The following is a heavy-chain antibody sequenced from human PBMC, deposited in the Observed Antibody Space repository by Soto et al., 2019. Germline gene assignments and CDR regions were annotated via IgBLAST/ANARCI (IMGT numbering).Heavy chain of an antibody. J-gene: IGHJ4*02. D-gene: IGHD6-19*01. CDR3: ARHGSIGNRSGWWVY. CDR2: IYYSGST. V-gene: IGHV4-39*01. Sequence: LSETLSLTCTVSGGSISSSSYYWGWIRQPPGKGLEWIGSIYYSGSTYYNPSLKSRVTISVDTSKNQFSLKLSSVTAADTAVYYCARHGSIGNRSGWWVYWGQGTLVTVTS. CDR1: GGSISSSSYY.